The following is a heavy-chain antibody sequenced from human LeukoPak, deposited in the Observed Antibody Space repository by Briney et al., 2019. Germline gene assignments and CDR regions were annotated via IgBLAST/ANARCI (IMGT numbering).Heavy chain of an antibody. Sequence: GSLRLSCAASGFTFEDYAMHWVRQAPGKGLEWIGHNQNPSYNPSLKSRVVISIHTSRNQFSLTLNTVTAADTATYFCVTYFVNGGGRGHWGPGALVTVSS. CDR3: VTYFVNGGGRGH. D-gene: IGHD3-9*01. V-gene: IGHV4-59*01. CDR1: GFTFEDYA. CDR2: NQNP. J-gene: IGHJ4*02.